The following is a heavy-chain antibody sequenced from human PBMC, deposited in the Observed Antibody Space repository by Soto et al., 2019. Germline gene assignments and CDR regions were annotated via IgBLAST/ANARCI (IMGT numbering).Heavy chain of an antibody. CDR1: GGTFSSYA. D-gene: IGHD2-21*02. CDR2: IIPIFGTA. J-gene: IGHJ5*02. CDR3: ARDRGFVVVTAMSQFEP. Sequence: GXSVKVSCKASGGTFSSYAISWVRQAPGQGLEWMGGIIPIFGTANYAQKFQGRVTITADESTSTAYMELSSLRSEDTAVYYCARDRGFVVVTAMSQFEPWGKGTLVTVSS. V-gene: IGHV1-69*13.